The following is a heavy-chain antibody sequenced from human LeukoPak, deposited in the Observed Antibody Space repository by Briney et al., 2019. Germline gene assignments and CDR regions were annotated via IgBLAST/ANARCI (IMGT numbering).Heavy chain of an antibody. CDR3: ATDGAGFDT. Sequence: GGSLRLSCAASGFTFNDYYMSWIRQAPGKGLEWLSYINIGGTNTHYADSVKGRFTISRDNAKKSLYLEMNNLRAEDTAVYYCATDGAGFDTWGQRVLVTVSS. CDR2: INIGGTNT. CDR1: GFTFNDYY. V-gene: IGHV3-11*01. J-gene: IGHJ5*02.